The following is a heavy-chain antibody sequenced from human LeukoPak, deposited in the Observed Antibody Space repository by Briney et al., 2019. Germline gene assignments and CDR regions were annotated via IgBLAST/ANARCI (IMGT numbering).Heavy chain of an antibody. CDR1: GGSISSGSYY. D-gene: IGHD4-11*01. Sequence: PSQTLSLTCTVSGGSISSGSYYWSWIRQPAGKGLEWIGRIYTSGSTNYNPSLKSRVTISVDTPKNQFSLKLSPVTAADTAVYYCARSPYSNYYYYYYMDVWGKGTTVTVSS. V-gene: IGHV4-61*02. J-gene: IGHJ6*03. CDR3: ARSPYSNYYYYYYMDV. CDR2: IYTSGST.